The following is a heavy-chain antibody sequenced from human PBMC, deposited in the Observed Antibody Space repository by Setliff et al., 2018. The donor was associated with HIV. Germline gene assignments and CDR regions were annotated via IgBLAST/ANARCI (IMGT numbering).Heavy chain of an antibody. CDR3: ASVGPRYSSGWCPAY. V-gene: IGHV7-4-1*02. J-gene: IGHJ4*02. D-gene: IGHD6-19*01. Sequence: ASVKVSCKASGYTFTSYAMNWVRQAPGQGLEWMGWINTKTGNPTYAQGFTGRFVSSLDTSVSTAYLQISSLKAEDTAVYYCASVGPRYSSGWCPAYWGQGTLVTSPQ. CDR1: GYTFTSYA. CDR2: INTKTGNP.